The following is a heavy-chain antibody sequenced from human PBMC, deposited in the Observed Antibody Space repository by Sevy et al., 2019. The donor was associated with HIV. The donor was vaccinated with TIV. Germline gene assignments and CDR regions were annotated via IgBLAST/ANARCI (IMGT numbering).Heavy chain of an antibody. CDR2: MNPNSGNT. CDR3: AGGGGSSWYGPSLDAFDI. Sequence: ASVKVSCKASGYTFTSYDINWVRQATGQGLEWMGWMNPNSGNTGYAQKFQGRVTMTRNTSISTAYMELSSLRSEDTAVYYCAGGGGSSWYGPSLDAFDIWGQGTMVTVSS. CDR1: GYTFTSYD. J-gene: IGHJ3*02. V-gene: IGHV1-8*01. D-gene: IGHD6-13*01.